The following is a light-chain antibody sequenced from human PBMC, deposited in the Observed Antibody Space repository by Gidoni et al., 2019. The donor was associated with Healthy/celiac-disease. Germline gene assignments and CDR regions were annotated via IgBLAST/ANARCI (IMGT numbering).Light chain of an antibody. J-gene: IGKJ1*01. CDR3: LQHNSYPWT. V-gene: IGKV1-17*01. CDR1: QGIRTD. Sequence: DIQMTQSPSSLSASVVDRVTITCRASQGIRTDLGWYQQKPGKAPKRLIYAASSLQSGVPSRFSGSGSGTEFTLTIISLQPEDFATYYCLQHNSYPWTFGQGTKVEIK. CDR2: AAS.